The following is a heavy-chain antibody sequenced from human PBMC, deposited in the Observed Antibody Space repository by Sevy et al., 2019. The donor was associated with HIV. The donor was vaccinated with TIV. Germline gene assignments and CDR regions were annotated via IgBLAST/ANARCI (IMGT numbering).Heavy chain of an antibody. CDR2: IKLDGSEK. J-gene: IGHJ6*02. CDR3: ARDCSSTTCLWGMDV. Sequence: GGSLRLSCAASGFSFSNYWMSWVRQAPGKELEWVANIKLDGSEKYYVDSVKGRFTISRDNAKKSLYLQMNSLRTEDTAVYYCARDCSSTTCLWGMDVWGQGTTVTVSS. V-gene: IGHV3-7*03. CDR1: GFSFSNYW. D-gene: IGHD2-2*01.